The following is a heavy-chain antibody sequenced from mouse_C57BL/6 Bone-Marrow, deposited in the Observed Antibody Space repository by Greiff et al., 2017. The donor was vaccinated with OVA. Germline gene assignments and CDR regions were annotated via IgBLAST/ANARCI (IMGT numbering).Heavy chain of an antibody. Sequence: EVQLQQSGPELVKPGASVKISCKASGYTFTDYYMNWVKQSHGKSLEWIGDINPNNGGTSYNQKFKGKATLTVDKSSSTAYMEHRSLTSEDSAVYYCARGAMDYWGQGTSVTVSS. CDR1: GYTFTDYY. CDR2: INPNNGGT. J-gene: IGHJ4*01. CDR3: ARGAMDY. V-gene: IGHV1-26*01.